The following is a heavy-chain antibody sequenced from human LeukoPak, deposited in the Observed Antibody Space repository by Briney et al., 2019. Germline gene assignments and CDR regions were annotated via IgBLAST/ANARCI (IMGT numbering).Heavy chain of an antibody. V-gene: IGHV5-51*01. J-gene: IGHJ6*04. Sequence: GVALQSSSKVSAYGFTSYSIGCVRPGPGKGLGWMGIMYSHDSDTIYSLSSQGRVTIPSDKSITTAYLLCSSLKASDTAMYYCATLGYCSSTSCPVGYYYYYGMDVWGKGTPVTVSS. D-gene: IGHD2-2*01. CDR1: AYGFTSYS. CDR3: ATLGYCSSTSCPVGYYYYYGMDV. CDR2: MYSHDSDT.